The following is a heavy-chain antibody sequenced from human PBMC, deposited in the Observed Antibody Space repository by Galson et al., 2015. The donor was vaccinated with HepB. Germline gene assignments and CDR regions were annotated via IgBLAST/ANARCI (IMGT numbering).Heavy chain of an antibody. V-gene: IGHV3-21*03. CDR2: ISSSGTYK. J-gene: IGHJ4*02. CDR3: TRSPPTPYSSGWYYFDF. CDR1: GFTFRSYN. Sequence: SLRLSCAGSGFTFRSYNMNWVRQAPGKGLEWVSSISSSGTYKFYVDSVKGRFTISRGNAKNSVFLQMDSLRAEDSAVYYCTRSPPTPYSSGWYYFDFWGPGTLVTVSS. D-gene: IGHD6-13*01.